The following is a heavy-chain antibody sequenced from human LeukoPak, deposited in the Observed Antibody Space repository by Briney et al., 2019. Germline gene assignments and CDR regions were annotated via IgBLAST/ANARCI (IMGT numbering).Heavy chain of an antibody. J-gene: IGHJ4*02. Sequence: EGSLRLSCAASGFTFSSYSMNWVRQAPGKGLEWVSYISSSSSTIYYADSVKGRFTISRDNAKNSLYLQMNSLRAEDTAVYYCARGGGTYSGDYWGQGILVTVSS. V-gene: IGHV3-48*01. CDR2: ISSSSSTI. CDR3: ARGGGTYSGDY. CDR1: GFTFSSYS. D-gene: IGHD1-26*01.